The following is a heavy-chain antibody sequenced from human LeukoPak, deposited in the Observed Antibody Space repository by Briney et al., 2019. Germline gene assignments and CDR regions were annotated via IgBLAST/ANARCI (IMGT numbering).Heavy chain of an antibody. CDR3: ARTPMVRGPGRYYGMDV. Sequence: PSGTLSLTCAVSGGSISSSNWWSWVRQPPGKGLEWIGEIYHSGSTNYNPSLKSRVTISVDKSKNQFSLKLSSVTAADTAVYYCARTPMVRGPGRYYGMDVWGQGTTVTVSS. CDR2: IYHSGST. CDR1: GGSISSSNW. D-gene: IGHD3-10*01. V-gene: IGHV4-4*02. J-gene: IGHJ6*02.